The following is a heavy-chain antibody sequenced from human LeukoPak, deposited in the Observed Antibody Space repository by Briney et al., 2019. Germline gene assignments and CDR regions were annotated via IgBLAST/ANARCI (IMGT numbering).Heavy chain of an antibody. Sequence: QPGGSLRLSCAASGFTFSSYAMHWVRQAPGKGLEYVSAISSNGVSTYYANSVKGRFTISRDNSKNTLYLQMGSLRAEDMAVYYCARARIVGAITSLDYWGQGTLVTVSS. CDR1: GFTFSSYA. CDR2: ISSNGVST. V-gene: IGHV3-64*01. D-gene: IGHD1-26*01. J-gene: IGHJ4*02. CDR3: ARARIVGAITSLDY.